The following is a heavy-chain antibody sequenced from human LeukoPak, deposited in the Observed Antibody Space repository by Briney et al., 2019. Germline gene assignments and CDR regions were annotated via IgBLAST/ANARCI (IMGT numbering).Heavy chain of an antibody. Sequence: PSETLSLTCTVSGGSISSYYWSWIRQPPGKGLEWIGEINHSGSTNYNPSLKSRVTISVDTSKNQFSLKLSSVTAADTAVYFCARGNYDYFDSWGQGTLVTVSS. CDR3: ARGNYDYFDS. V-gene: IGHV4-34*01. CDR2: INHSGST. D-gene: IGHD1-7*01. J-gene: IGHJ4*02. CDR1: GGSISSYY.